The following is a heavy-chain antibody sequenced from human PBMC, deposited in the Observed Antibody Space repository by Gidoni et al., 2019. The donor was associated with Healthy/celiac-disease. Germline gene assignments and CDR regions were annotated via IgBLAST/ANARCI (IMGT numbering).Heavy chain of an antibody. V-gene: IGHV3-33*01. J-gene: IGHJ4*02. CDR1: GFTFSSSG. CDR2: IWYAGSNK. CDR3: ARDDSPGIAVAGIGY. D-gene: IGHD6-19*01. Sequence: QVQLVESGGGVVQPGWSLRPYCAAPGFTFSSSGLPWVRQAPGKGLEWVAVIWYAGSNKYYADSVKGRFTISRDNSKNTLYLQMNSLRAEDTGVYYCARDDSPGIAVAGIGYWGQGTLVTVSA.